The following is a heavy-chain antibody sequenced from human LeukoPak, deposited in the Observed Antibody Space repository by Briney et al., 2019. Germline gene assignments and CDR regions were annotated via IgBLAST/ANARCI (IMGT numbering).Heavy chain of an antibody. CDR3: VRISSSNWYNERGSFDV. CDR1: GGSISSYY. D-gene: IGHD6-13*01. CDR2: VYYSGST. J-gene: IGHJ3*01. V-gene: IGHV4-59*01. Sequence: PSETLSLTCTVSGGSISSYYWSWVRQPPGKGLAWIGFVYYSGSTNYRPSLKSRATLSVGTPNKQFSLKLRSVTAAYTAVYYCVRISSSNWYNERGSFDVWGQGTMVTVSS.